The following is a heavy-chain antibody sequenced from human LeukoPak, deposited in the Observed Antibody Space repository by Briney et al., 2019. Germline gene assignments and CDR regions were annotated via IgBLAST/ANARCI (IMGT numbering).Heavy chain of an antibody. D-gene: IGHD2-2*01. Sequence: SSVKVSCKASGGTFSSYAISWVRQAPGQGLGWMGGIIPIFGTANYAQTSQARVTITADESTSPAYMELSSLRSEDTAVYYCARGFVVVPAAYDYWGQGTLVTVSS. CDR1: GGTFSSYA. CDR2: IIPIFGTA. CDR3: ARGFVVVPAAYDY. J-gene: IGHJ4*02. V-gene: IGHV1-69*01.